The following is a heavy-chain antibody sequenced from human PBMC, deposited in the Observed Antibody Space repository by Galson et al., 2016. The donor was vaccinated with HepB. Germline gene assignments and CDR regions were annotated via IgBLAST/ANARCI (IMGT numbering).Heavy chain of an antibody. CDR2: INQDGGDR. V-gene: IGHV3-7*03. CDR1: GFTFSNYW. D-gene: IGHD3-22*01. J-gene: IGHJ4*02. Sequence: SLRLSCAASGFTFSNYWMTWVRQAPGKGLEWVANINQDGGDRYYVDSVKGRFTISRDNAKKSLYLQMNSLRAEDTAVYFCARDTLTGLDWGQGTLVTVSS. CDR3: ARDTLTGLD.